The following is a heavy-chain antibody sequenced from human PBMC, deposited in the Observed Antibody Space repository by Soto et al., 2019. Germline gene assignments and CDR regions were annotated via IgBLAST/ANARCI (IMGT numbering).Heavy chain of an antibody. J-gene: IGHJ4*02. CDR2: IYWNDDT. CDR3: ADGSYTLGSFLFVY. V-gene: IGHV2-5*01. CDR1: GLSLSTSGVG. Sequence: QITLKESGPTLVKPTQTLTLTCTFSGLSLSTSGVGVGWIRQPPGKALEWLTHIYWNDDTRFSPSLRSRLTVAEDISKNQVVLTMPSMDPVDTATYYCADGSYTLGSFLFVYWGQGGLVTVSS. D-gene: IGHD3-10*01.